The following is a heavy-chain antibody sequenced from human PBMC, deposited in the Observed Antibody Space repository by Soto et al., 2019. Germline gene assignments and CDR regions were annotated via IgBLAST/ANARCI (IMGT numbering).Heavy chain of an antibody. CDR1: GFSLSTSGVG. CDR2: IYWDDDK. CDR3: ALTGRRAWAGEGFDH. Sequence: QITLKESGPTLVKPTQTLTLTCTFSGFSLSTSGVGVGWIRQPPGKALEWLALIYWDDDKRYSPSLKSRLTIPRDTSKNQVVLTMPNMDPVDTATYYCALTGRRAWAGEGFDHWGQGTLVTVSS. J-gene: IGHJ5*02. D-gene: IGHD3-10*01. V-gene: IGHV2-5*02.